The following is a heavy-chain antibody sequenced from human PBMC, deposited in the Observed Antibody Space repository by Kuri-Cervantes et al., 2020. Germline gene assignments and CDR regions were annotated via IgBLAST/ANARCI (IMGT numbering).Heavy chain of an antibody. CDR2: ISWNSGSR. D-gene: IGHD2/OR15-2a*01. CDR1: GFTFDDYA. CDR3: AKDRVLRPDGYFDL. Sequence: SLKISCAASGFTFDDYAMHWVRQAPGKGLEWVSGISWNSGSRGYVDSVKGRFTISRDNSKSTLYLQMNSLRAEDTAVYYCAKDRVLRPDGYFDLWGRGTLVTVSS. V-gene: IGHV3-9*01. J-gene: IGHJ2*01.